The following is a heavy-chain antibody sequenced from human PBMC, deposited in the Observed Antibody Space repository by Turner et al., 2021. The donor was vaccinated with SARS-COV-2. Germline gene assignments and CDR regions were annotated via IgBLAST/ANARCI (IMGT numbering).Heavy chain of an antibody. Sequence: QLQLQESGPGLVKPSETLSLTRPVSGGSISSSSYYWGWIRQPPGKGLEWIGYIYYSGSTYYNPSLKSRVTISVDTSKNQFSLKLSSVTAADTAVYYCARHSPELRGDYFDYWGQGTLVTVSS. CDR3: ARHSPELRGDYFDY. CDR1: GGSISSSSYY. D-gene: IGHD1-26*01. V-gene: IGHV4-39*01. CDR2: IYYSGST. J-gene: IGHJ4*02.